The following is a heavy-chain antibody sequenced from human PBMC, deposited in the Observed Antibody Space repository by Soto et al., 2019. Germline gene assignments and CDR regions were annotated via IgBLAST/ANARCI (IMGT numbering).Heavy chain of an antibody. CDR3: ARGKDSSGWYLEDAFDI. J-gene: IGHJ3*02. Sequence: ASVKVSCKASGYTFTSYDINWVRQATGQGLEWMGWMNPNSGNTGYAQKFQGRVTMTRNTSISTAYMELSSLRSEDTAVYYCARGKDSSGWYLEDAFDIWGQGTMVTVSS. CDR2: MNPNSGNT. D-gene: IGHD6-19*01. CDR1: GYTFTSYD. V-gene: IGHV1-8*01.